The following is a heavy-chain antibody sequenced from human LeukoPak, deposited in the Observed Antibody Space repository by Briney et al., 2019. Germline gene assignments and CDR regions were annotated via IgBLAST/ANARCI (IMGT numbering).Heavy chain of an antibody. V-gene: IGHV1-2*02. Sequence: ASVKVSCQTSGYSFTAHYVHWLRQAPGQGLAWMGWINPRNGDTKYGQKSQGRVTMTRDTSINTAYMELSRLRSDDTAVYFCARETSGRFLEWLPLDSWGQGTLVTVSS. CDR1: GYSFTAHY. CDR2: INPRNGDT. J-gene: IGHJ5*01. D-gene: IGHD3-3*01. CDR3: ARETSGRFLEWLPLDS.